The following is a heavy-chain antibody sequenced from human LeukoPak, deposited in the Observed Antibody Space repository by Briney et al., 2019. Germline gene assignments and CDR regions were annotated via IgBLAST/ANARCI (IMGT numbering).Heavy chain of an antibody. V-gene: IGHV4-61*02. J-gene: IGHJ5*02. CDR3: ARHGHYTSLDP. Sequence: SQTLSLTCTVSGGSISSGSYYWSWIRQPAGKGLEWIGRIYTSGSTNYNPSLKSRVTISVDTSKNHFSLNLSSVTAADTAVYYCARHGHYTSLDPWGQGTLVTVSS. CDR2: IYTSGST. D-gene: IGHD3-3*01. CDR1: GGSISSGSYY.